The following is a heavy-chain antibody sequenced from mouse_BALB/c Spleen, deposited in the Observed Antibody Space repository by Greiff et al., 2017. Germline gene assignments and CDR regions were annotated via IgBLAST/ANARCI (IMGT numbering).Heavy chain of an antibody. Sequence: EVKLVESGGGLVKPGGSLKLSCAASGFTFSDYYMYWVRQTPEKRLEWVATISDGGSYTYYPDSVKGRFTISRDNAKNNLYLQMSSLKSEDTAMYYCARDHGYYAWFAYWGQGTLVTVSA. D-gene: IGHD2-3*01. J-gene: IGHJ3*01. CDR3: ARDHGYYAWFAY. CDR1: GFTFSDYY. V-gene: IGHV5-4*02. CDR2: ISDGGSYT.